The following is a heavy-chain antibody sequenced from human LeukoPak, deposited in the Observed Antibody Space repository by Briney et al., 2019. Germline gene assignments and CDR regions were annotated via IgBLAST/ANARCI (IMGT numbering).Heavy chain of an antibody. Sequence: WGSLRLSCAASGFTFSSYGMHWVRQAPGKGLEWVGVIWFDGSNKYYADSVKGGFTISRDNTKNTLYLLSSIMRAEDTVVYYVARDRNWGCSYCSYW. CDR1: GFTFSSYG. CDR2: IWFDGSNK. V-gene: IGHV3-33*01. D-gene: IGHD7-27*01. J-gene: IGHJ2*01. CDR3: ARDRNWGCSYCSYW.